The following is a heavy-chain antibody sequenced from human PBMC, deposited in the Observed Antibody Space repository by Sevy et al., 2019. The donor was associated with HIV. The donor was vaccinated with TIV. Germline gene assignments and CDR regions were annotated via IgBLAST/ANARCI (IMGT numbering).Heavy chain of an antibody. CDR2: IKQDGSEK. Sequence: GGSLRLSCAASGFTFSSYAMSWVRQAPGKGLEWVANIKQDGSEKYYVDSVKGRFTISRDNAKNSLYLQMNSLRAEDTAVYYCARESGSYYGGDVDYWGQGTLVTVSS. V-gene: IGHV3-7*01. CDR1: GFTFSSYA. CDR3: ARESGSYYGGDVDY. J-gene: IGHJ4*02. D-gene: IGHD2-21*01.